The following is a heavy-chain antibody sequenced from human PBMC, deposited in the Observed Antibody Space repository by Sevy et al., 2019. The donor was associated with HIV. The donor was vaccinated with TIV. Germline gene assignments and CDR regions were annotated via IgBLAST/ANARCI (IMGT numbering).Heavy chain of an antibody. V-gene: IGHV3-30-3*01. CDR1: GFTFSSYA. CDR3: ARDITMIVVVSDAFDI. D-gene: IGHD3-22*01. J-gene: IGHJ3*02. CDR2: ISYDGSNK. Sequence: GGSLRLSCAATGFTFSSYAMHWVRQAPGKGLEWVAVISYDGSNKYYPDSVKGRFTISRDNSKNTLYLQMNSLRPEDTAVYYCARDITMIVVVSDAFDIWGQGTMVTVSS.